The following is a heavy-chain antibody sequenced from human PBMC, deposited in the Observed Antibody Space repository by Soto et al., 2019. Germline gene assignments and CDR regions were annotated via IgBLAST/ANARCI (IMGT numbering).Heavy chain of an antibody. Sequence: ASVKVSCKASGYSFTSCGITWVRRAPGQGLEWIGWISVYNGNTHYAESLQGRVTMTTDTSTSTAYMELRSLTSDDTAMYYCARDPQYSGSLSGGGDAFDIWGQGTMVTVSS. CDR1: GYSFTSCG. CDR3: ARDPQYSGSLSGGGDAFDI. V-gene: IGHV1-18*01. CDR2: ISVYNGNT. D-gene: IGHD1-26*01. J-gene: IGHJ3*02.